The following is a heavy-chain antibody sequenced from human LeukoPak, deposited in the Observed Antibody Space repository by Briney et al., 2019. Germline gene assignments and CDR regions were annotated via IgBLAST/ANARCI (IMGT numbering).Heavy chain of an antibody. J-gene: IGHJ4*02. CDR3: AREDYFYGSGHFDY. CDR2: ITNSGSTI. Sequence: GGSLRLSCAASGFTFSSYAMSWIRQAPGKGLEWVSYITNSGSTIHYADSVKGRFTISRDNANNSLYLQMNSLRAEDTAVYYCAREDYFYGSGHFDYWGQGTRVTVSS. CDR1: GFTFSSYA. D-gene: IGHD3-10*01. V-gene: IGHV3-11*01.